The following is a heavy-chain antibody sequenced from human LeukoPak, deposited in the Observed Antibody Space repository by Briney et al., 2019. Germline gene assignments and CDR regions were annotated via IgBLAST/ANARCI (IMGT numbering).Heavy chain of an antibody. D-gene: IGHD1-26*01. Sequence: ASVKISCKVSGYTFTDYYMHRVQQAPGKGLEWMGLVDPEDGETICAEKFQGRVTITADTSTDTAYMELSSLRSEDTAVYYCATARSGSCDYWGQGTLVTVSS. J-gene: IGHJ4*02. CDR3: ATARSGSCDY. CDR2: VDPEDGET. V-gene: IGHV1-69-2*01. CDR1: GYTFTDYY.